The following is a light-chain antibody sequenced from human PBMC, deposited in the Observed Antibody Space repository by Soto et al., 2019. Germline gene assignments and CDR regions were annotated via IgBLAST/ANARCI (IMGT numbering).Light chain of an antibody. CDR1: SSNIGTIS. V-gene: IGLV1-44*01. Sequence: QSVLTQPPSASGTPGQRVTISCSGGSSNIGTISVNWYQHLPVTAPKLLIYNNNQRPSGVPDRFSGSKSGTSASLAISGLQSEDEADYYCAAWDDSLNGYVFGTGTKATVL. CDR2: NNN. J-gene: IGLJ1*01. CDR3: AAWDDSLNGYV.